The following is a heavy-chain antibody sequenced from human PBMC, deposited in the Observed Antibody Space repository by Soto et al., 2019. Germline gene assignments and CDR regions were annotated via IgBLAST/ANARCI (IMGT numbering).Heavy chain of an antibody. V-gene: IGHV1-69*13. J-gene: IGHJ6*02. D-gene: IGHD2-2*02. CDR3: ARGIDVPAAIKSRYYYYGMDV. CDR2: IIPIFGTA. Sequence: ASVKVSCKASGGTFSSYAISWVRQAPGQGLEWMGGIIPIFGTANYAQKFQGRVTITADESTSTAYMELSSLRSEDTAVYYCARGIDVPAAIKSRYYYYGMDVWGHGTTVTVSS. CDR1: GGTFSSYA.